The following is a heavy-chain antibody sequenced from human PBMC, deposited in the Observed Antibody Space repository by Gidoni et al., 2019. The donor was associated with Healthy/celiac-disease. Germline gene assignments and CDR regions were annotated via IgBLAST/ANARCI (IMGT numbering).Heavy chain of an antibody. CDR2: ISWNSGSI. V-gene: IGHV3-9*01. CDR3: AKDLAYCGGDCYSSYYGMDV. CDR1: GFTFDDYA. Sequence: EVQLVESGGGLVQPGRSLRLSCAASGFTFDDYAMHWVRQAPGKGLEWVSVISWNSGSIGYADSVKGRFTISRDNAKNSLYLQMNSLRAEDTALYYCAKDLAYCGGDCYSSYYGMDVWGQGTTVTVSS. D-gene: IGHD2-21*02. J-gene: IGHJ6*02.